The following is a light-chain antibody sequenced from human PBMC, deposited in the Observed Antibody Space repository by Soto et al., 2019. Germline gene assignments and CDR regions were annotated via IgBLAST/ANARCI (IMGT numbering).Light chain of an antibody. V-gene: IGKV1-5*03. CDR3: QQYNSYSPWT. Sequence: DIQMTQSPSTLSASVGDRVTITCRSSQSISSWLAWYQQKPGKAPKLLLYKASSLESGVPSRFSGSGSGTECTLTISSLQPDDFATYYCQQYNSYSPWTFGQGTKVEIK. CDR1: QSISSW. J-gene: IGKJ1*01. CDR2: KAS.